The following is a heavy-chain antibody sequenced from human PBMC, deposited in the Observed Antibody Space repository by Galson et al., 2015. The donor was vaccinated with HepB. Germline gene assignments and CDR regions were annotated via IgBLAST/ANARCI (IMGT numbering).Heavy chain of an antibody. Sequence: LRLSCAASGFTFSSYAMCWVRQAPGKGLEWVSAISGSGGSTYYADSVKGRFTISRDNSKNTLYLQMNSLRAEDTAVYYRAKDDGYGSGSYYPAPYCYYYGMDVWGQGTTVTVSS. V-gene: IGHV3-23*01. D-gene: IGHD3-10*01. CDR1: GFTFSSYA. J-gene: IGHJ6*02. CDR2: ISGSGGST. CDR3: AKDDGYGSGSYYPAPYCYYYGMDV.